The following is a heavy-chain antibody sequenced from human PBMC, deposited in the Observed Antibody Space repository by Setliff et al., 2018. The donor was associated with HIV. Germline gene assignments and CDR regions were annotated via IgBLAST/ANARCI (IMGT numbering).Heavy chain of an antibody. V-gene: IGHV3-21*01. D-gene: IGHD2-21*02. CDR3: ARSNCGGDCDAFDI. CDR1: GFTFSSYS. Sequence: PGGSLRLSCAASGFTFSSYSMNWVRQAPGKGLEWVSSISSSSYIYYADSVKGRFAISRDNAKNSLYLQVNSLRAEDTAVYYCARSNCGGDCDAFDIWGQGTMVTVSS. CDR2: ISSSSYI. J-gene: IGHJ3*02.